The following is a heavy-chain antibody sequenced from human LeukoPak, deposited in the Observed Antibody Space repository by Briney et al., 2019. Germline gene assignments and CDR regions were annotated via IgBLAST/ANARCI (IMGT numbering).Heavy chain of an antibody. V-gene: IGHV4-59*11. Sequence: PSETLSLTCTVSGGSISSHYWSWIRQPPGKRLEWIGYIYNSGSTNYNPSFKSRVTISVDTSKNQFSLKLTSVAAADTAVYYCARGGYSYGYDDDFEYWGQGILVTVSS. D-gene: IGHD5-18*01. CDR2: IYNSGST. CDR1: GGSISSHY. CDR3: ARGGYSYGYDDDFEY. J-gene: IGHJ4*02.